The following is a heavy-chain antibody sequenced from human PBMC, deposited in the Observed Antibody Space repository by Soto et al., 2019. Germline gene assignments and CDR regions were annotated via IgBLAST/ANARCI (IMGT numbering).Heavy chain of an antibody. Sequence: SVKVSCKASGYTFTTCDIHWVRQATGQGLEWVGWMNPYTGNAGYAQKFQGRVTMTRNTSINTAYMELSSLTSEDTAVYVCARRKERSGPQYFASCGQRPLVTVSA. V-gene: IGHV1-8*01. CDR3: ARRKERSGPQYFAS. CDR2: MNPYTGNA. CDR1: GYTFTTCD. D-gene: IGHD6-25*01. J-gene: IGHJ4*02.